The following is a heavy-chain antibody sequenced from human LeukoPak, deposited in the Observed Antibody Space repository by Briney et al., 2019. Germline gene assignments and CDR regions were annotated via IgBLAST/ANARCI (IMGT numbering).Heavy chain of an antibody. V-gene: IGHV3-48*03. CDR2: LGSSGGSR. J-gene: IGHJ3*02. CDR3: AREDGDAFDI. D-gene: IGHD5-24*01. Sequence: GGSLRLSCAASGFTFSSYEMDWVRRAPGKGREWVSYLGSSGGSRYYADSVKGRFTSSRDNAKNSLYLQMNSLRVEDTAVYYCAREDGDAFDIWGQGTMVSVSS. CDR1: GFTFSSYE.